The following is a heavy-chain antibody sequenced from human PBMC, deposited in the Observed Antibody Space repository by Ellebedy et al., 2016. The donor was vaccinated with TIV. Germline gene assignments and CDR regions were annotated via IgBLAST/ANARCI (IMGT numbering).Heavy chain of an antibody. CDR3: ARVWAGKVGGAPDY. CDR1: GASISSSSYY. D-gene: IGHD1-26*01. J-gene: IGHJ4*02. V-gene: IGHV4-39*07. CDR2: IYYSGST. Sequence: SETLSLXXTVSGASISSSSYYWGWIRQPPGKGLEWIGSIYYSGSTYYNPSLKSRVTISVDTSKNQFSLKLSSVTAADTAVYYCARVWAGKVGGAPDYWGQGTLVNVSS.